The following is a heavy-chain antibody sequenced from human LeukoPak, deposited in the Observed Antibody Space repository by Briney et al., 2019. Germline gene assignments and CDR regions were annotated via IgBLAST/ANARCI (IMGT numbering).Heavy chain of an antibody. CDR2: ISYSGST. J-gene: IGHJ4*02. V-gene: IGHV4-38-2*01. Sequence: SETLSLTCAVSGYSISSGYYWGWIRQPPGKGLEWIGSISYSGSTYYNPSLKSRVTISVDTSKNQFSLRLSSVTAADTAVYHCARHYYDSSDYYPYYFNHWGQGTLVTVSS. CDR3: ARHYYDSSDYYPYYFNH. D-gene: IGHD3-22*01. CDR1: GYSISSGYY.